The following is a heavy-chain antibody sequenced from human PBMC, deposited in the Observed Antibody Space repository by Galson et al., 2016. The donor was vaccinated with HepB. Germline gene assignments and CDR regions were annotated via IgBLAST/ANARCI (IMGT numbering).Heavy chain of an antibody. CDR3: ARAYYYGMDV. J-gene: IGHJ6*02. V-gene: IGHV3-33*08. CDR2: IWYDGSNK. CDR1: AGTFKNYA. Sequence: SLRLSCAVSAGTFKNYAMNWVRQAPGKGLEWVAVIWYDGSNKYYADSVKGRFTISRDNSKNTLYLQMNSLRAEDTAVYYCARAYYYGMDVWGQGTTATVSS.